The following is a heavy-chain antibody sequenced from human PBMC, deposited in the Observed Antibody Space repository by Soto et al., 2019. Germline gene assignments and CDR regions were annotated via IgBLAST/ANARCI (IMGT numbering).Heavy chain of an antibody. CDR2: IKSKTDGGTT. CDR1: GFTFSNAW. CDR3: TTGRNWGIDYFDC. J-gene: IGHJ4*02. V-gene: IGHV3-15*01. D-gene: IGHD7-27*01. Sequence: GGSLRLSCAASGFTFSNAWMSWVRQAPGKGLEWVGRIKSKTDGGTTDYAAPVKGRFTISRDDSKNTLYLQMNSLKTEDTAVYYCTTGRNWGIDYFDCWGQGTLVTVSS.